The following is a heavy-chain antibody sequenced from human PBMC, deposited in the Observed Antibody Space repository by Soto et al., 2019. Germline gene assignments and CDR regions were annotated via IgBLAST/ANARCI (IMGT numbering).Heavy chain of an antibody. J-gene: IGHJ4*02. V-gene: IGHV1-3*01. CDR1: GYNMSGSV. CDR2: INADNGNT. Sequence: GAPVKRYCKASGYNMSGSVMHCFLQAPGQRLEWMGWINADNGNTKYSQKFQDRVTLTRDTSASTAYMELSSLRSEDTTVYYCATEIDATTVTSLEYWVQGTLVSGSS. CDR3: ATEIDATTVTSLEY. D-gene: IGHD4-17*01.